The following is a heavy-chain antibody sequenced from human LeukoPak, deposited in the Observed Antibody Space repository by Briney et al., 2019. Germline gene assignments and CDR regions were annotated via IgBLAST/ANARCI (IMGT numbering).Heavy chain of an antibody. V-gene: IGHV3-23*01. D-gene: IGHD2-21*02. Sequence: GGSLRLSCAASGFPFSSFSMNWVRQAPGKGLEWVSAISGSGGSTYYADSVKGRFTISRDNSKNTLYLQMNSLRADDTAVYYCSRGAQAVQVSAILDYWGQGTLVTVSS. CDR2: ISGSGGST. J-gene: IGHJ4*02. CDR1: GFPFSSFS. CDR3: SRGAQAVQVSAILDY.